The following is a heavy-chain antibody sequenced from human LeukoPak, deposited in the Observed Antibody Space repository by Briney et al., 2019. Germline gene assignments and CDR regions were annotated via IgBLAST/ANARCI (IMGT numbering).Heavy chain of an antibody. J-gene: IGHJ4*02. Sequence: PGGSLRLSCAASGFTFSTYWMSWVRQPPGKGLEWVASINQDGSQKRYVAAEQGRFTISRDNNKNSLFLQMNSLRAEDTAVYYWARLKDEVTRLDYWGQGTLVTVSS. CDR3: ARLKDEVTRLDY. V-gene: IGHV3-7*01. D-gene: IGHD3-10*01. CDR2: INQDGSQK. CDR1: GFTFSTYW.